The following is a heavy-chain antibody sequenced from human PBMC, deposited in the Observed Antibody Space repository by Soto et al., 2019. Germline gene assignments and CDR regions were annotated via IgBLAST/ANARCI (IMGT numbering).Heavy chain of an antibody. J-gene: IGHJ6*02. Sequence: SVKVSCKASGGTFSSYAISWVRQAPGQGLEWMGGIIPIFGTANYAQKFQGRVTITADESTSTAYMELSSLRSEDTAVYYCARATTGYYFWSGYEGLYYYYGMDVWGQGTTVTVSS. D-gene: IGHD3-3*01. CDR3: ARATTGYYFWSGYEGLYYYYGMDV. CDR1: GGTFSSYA. CDR2: IIPIFGTA. V-gene: IGHV1-69*13.